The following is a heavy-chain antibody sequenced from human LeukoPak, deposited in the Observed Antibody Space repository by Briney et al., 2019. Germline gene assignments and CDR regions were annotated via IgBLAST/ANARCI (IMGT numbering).Heavy chain of an antibody. Sequence: GGSLRLSCAASGFIFSDYYMSWIRQAPGKGLEWVASISSRGTTVYYVDSVRGRFTMSRDNAKNSLYLQMNSLRADDTAVYYCARSLYYMDVWGKGTTVTVSS. V-gene: IGHV3-11*01. CDR3: ARSLYYMDV. J-gene: IGHJ6*03. CDR1: GFIFSDYY. CDR2: ISSRGTTV.